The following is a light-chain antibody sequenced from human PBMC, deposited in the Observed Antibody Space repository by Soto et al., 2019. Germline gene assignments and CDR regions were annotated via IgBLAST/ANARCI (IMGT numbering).Light chain of an antibody. J-gene: IGKJ5*01. CDR1: QDVSDY. Sequence: EIQITHAPSFLCESVLDRVSLTFLASQDVSDYLAWYQHAPGKAPNLLIYAAYTLQSGVPSRFSGSGSGTEFSLTITSLQPEDFATYYCQHADSFPLINCGKGQRRAIK. V-gene: IGKV1-9*01. CDR3: QHADSFPLIN. CDR2: AAY.